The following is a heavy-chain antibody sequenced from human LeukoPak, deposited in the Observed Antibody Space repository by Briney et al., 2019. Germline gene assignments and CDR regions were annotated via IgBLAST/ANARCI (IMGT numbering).Heavy chain of an antibody. J-gene: IGHJ4*02. D-gene: IGHD3-22*01. CDR3: ASPRDYYDSSGFGEFDY. CDR1: GGTFSSYA. V-gene: IGHV1-69*13. Sequence: SVKVSCKASGGTFSSYAISWVRQAPGQGLEWMGGIIPIFGTANYAQKFQGRVTITADESTSTAYMELSSLRSEDTAVYYCASPRDYYDSSGFGEFDYWGQGTLVTVSS. CDR2: IIPIFGTA.